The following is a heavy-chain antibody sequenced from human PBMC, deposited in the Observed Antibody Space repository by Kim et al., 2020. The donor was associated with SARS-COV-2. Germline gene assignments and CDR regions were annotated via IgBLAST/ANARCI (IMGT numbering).Heavy chain of an antibody. CDR3: ARDGSGWWACDY. D-gene: IGHD6-19*01. V-gene: IGHV1-46*01. Sequence: ASVKVSCKASGYTFINNHMHWVRQVPGQGLEWMGMVTPRDGVTSYAQKFQGRVTMTRDTSTSTVYMEVNSLKSEDTAVYYCARDGSGWWACDYWGQGTLVIVSS. CDR1: GYTFINNH. J-gene: IGHJ4*02. CDR2: VTPRDGVT.